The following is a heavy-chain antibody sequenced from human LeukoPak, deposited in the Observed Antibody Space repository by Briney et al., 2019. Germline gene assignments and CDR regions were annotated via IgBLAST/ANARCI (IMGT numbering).Heavy chain of an antibody. V-gene: IGHV4-34*01. Sequence: KPSETPSLTCAVYGGSFSGYYWSWIRQPPGKGLEWIGEINHSGSTNYNPSLKSRVTISVETTTNKFSLKLSSVTAADTAVYYCARRYYGSGSYRKNNAFDIWGQGTMVTVSS. CDR1: GGSFSGYY. D-gene: IGHD3-10*01. J-gene: IGHJ3*02. CDR3: ARRYYGSGSYRKNNAFDI. CDR2: INHSGST.